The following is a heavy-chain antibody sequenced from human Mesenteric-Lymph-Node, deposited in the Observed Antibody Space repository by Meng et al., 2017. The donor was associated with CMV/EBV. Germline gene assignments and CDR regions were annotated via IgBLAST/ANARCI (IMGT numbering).Heavy chain of an antibody. V-gene: IGHV1-18*01. D-gene: IGHD1-26*01. CDR3: ARGLWRSGSYFLTSH. CDR2: ISAYNGNT. Sequence: ASVKVSCKASGYTFTSYGISWVRQAPGQGLEWMGWISAYNGNTNYAQKFQGRVTMTRNTSISTAYMELSSLRSEDTAVYYCARGLWRSGSYFLTSHWGQGTLVTVSS. CDR1: GYTFTSYG. J-gene: IGHJ4*02.